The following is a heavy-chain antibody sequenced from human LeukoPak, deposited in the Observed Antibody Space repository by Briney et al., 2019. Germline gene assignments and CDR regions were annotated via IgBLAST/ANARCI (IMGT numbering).Heavy chain of an antibody. CDR3: ARDCDSSGWFYYYYGMDV. CDR1: GFTFSSYW. D-gene: IGHD6-19*01. Sequence: GGSLRLSCAASGFTFSSYWMSWVRQAPGKGLEWVANIKQDGSVKYYVDSVKGRFTISRDNAKNSLYLQMNSLRAEDTAVYYCARDCDSSGWFYYYYGMDVWGQGTTVTVSS. CDR2: IKQDGSVK. V-gene: IGHV3-7*03. J-gene: IGHJ6*02.